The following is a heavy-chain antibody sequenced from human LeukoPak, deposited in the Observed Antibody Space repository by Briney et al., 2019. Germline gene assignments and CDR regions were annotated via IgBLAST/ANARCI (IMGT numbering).Heavy chain of an antibody. J-gene: IGHJ4*02. CDR1: GFTVSSNY. Sequence: GGSLRLSCAASGFTVSSNYMSWVRQAPGKGLEWVSVIYSGGSTYYADSVKGRFTISRDNSKNTLYLQMNSLRAEDTAVYYCARDTYGSGSELDYWGQGTLVTVSS. CDR3: ARDTYGSGSELDY. CDR2: IYSGGST. D-gene: IGHD3-10*01. V-gene: IGHV3-53*01.